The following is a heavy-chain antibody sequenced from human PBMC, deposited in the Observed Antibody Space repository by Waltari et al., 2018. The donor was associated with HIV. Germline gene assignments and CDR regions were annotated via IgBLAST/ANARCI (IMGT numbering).Heavy chain of an antibody. CDR1: GGSISSGGYS. J-gene: IGHJ4*02. CDR3: ARGNTMVRGVPYCDY. V-gene: IGHV4-30-2*01. Sequence: QLQLQESGSGLVKPSQTLSLTCAVSGGSISSGGYSWSWIRQPPGKGLEWIGYLYHSGSTYYNPSLKSRVTRSVDRSKNQFSRKLSSVTAADTAVYYCARGNTMVRGVPYCDYWGQGTLVTVSS. D-gene: IGHD3-10*01. CDR2: LYHSGST.